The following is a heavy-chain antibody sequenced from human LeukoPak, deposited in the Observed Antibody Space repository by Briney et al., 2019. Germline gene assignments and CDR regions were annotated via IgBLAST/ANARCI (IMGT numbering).Heavy chain of an antibody. CDR2: LYYSGST. CDR3: ARGAGWLPLV. CDR1: GGSISSHY. V-gene: IGHV4-59*11. D-gene: IGHD5-24*01. J-gene: IGHJ4*02. Sequence: PSETLSLTCTVSGGSISSHYWSWVRQPPGKGLEWIGYLYYSGSTTYNPSPMSRVSTSVRNSSSQFLFKLSSVAAADTDVYYCARGAGWLPLVWGQGTLVTVSS.